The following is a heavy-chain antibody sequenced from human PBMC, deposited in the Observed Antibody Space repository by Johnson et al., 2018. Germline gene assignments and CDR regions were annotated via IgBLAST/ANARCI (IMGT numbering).Heavy chain of an antibody. V-gene: IGHV3-21*01. CDR1: GFPFSSYS. Sequence: VQLVQSGGGLVKPGGSLSLSCAASGFPFSSYSMNWVRQAPGKGLEWVSSLSYSNSFVYYTDSVKGRFPISRDNARNSLVLERHSLGAGDTAGYYCARALPRGYSYGTDAFDSWGQGTMVTVSS. D-gene: IGHD5-18*01. CDR3: ARALPRGYSYGTDAFDS. J-gene: IGHJ3*02. CDR2: LSYSNSFV.